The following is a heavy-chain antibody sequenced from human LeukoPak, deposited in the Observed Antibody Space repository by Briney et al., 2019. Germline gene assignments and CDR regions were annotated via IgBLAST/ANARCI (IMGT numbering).Heavy chain of an antibody. CDR3: ARQTGFGWFDP. V-gene: IGHV1-18*01. D-gene: IGHD3-9*01. Sequence: GWISAYNGNTNYAQKLQGRVTMTTDTSTSTAYMELRSLRSDDTAVYYCARQTGFGWFDPWGQGTLVTVSS. CDR2: ISAYNGNT. J-gene: IGHJ5*02.